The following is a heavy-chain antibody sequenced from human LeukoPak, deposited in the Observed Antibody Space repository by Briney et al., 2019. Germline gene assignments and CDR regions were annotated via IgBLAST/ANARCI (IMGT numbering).Heavy chain of an antibody. CDR3: ARQRAAAAGGFDY. CDR2: IYYSGST. CDR1: GGSISSSIYY. V-gene: IGHV4-39*01. J-gene: IGHJ4*02. D-gene: IGHD6-13*01. Sequence: SETLSLTCTVSGGSISSSIYYWGWIRQPPGKGLEWIGSIYYSGSTYYNPSLKSRVTISVDTSKNQFSLKLSSVTAADTAVYYCARQRAAAAGGFDYWGQGTLVTVSS.